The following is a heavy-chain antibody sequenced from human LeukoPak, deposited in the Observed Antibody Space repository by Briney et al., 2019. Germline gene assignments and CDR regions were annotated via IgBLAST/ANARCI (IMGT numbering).Heavy chain of an antibody. Sequence: ASVKVSCKASGYTFTSYDINWVRQATGQGREWMGWMNPNSGNTGYAQKFQGRVTMTRNTSISTAYMELSSLRSEDTAVYYCARGYLVWFGELLNFDPWGQGTLVTVSS. D-gene: IGHD3-10*01. V-gene: IGHV1-8*01. CDR3: ARGYLVWFGELLNFDP. CDR1: GYTFTSYD. J-gene: IGHJ5*02. CDR2: MNPNSGNT.